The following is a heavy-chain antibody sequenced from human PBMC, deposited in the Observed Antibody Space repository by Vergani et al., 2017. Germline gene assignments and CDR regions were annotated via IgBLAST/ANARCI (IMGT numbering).Heavy chain of an antibody. Sequence: QVQLVQSGAEVKKPGASVKVSCKASGYTFTGYYMHWVRQAPGQGLEWMGWINPNRGGTNYAQKFQGRVTMTRDTSIRTAYMELSRLRSDDTAVYYCARDYGYCSSTSCPNWFDPWGQGTLVTVSS. CDR3: ARDYGYCSSTSCPNWFDP. V-gene: IGHV1-2*02. J-gene: IGHJ5*02. CDR2: INPNRGGT. CDR1: GYTFTGYY. D-gene: IGHD2-2*01.